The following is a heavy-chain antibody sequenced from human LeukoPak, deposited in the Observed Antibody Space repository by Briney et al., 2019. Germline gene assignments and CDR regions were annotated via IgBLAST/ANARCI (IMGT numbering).Heavy chain of an antibody. J-gene: IGHJ3*02. CDR2: IYSGGST. CDR1: GFTVSSNY. Sequence: GGSLRLSCAASGFTVSSNYMSWVRQAPGRGLEWVSVIYSGGSTYYADSVKGRFTISRDNSKNTLYLQMNSLRAEDTAVYYCARDLEDYDILTGQVHAFDIWGQGTMVTVSS. D-gene: IGHD3-9*01. V-gene: IGHV3-66*01. CDR3: ARDLEDYDILTGQVHAFDI.